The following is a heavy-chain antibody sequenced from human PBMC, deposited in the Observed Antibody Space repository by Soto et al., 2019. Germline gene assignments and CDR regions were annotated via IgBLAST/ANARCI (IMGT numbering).Heavy chain of an antibody. Sequence: ESGGGVVQPGRSLRLSCAASGFTFSSYGMHWVHQAPGKGLEWVAVISYDGSNKYYADSVKGRFTISRDNSKNTLYLQMNSLRAEDTAVYYCAKIGHYDFWRSSGMDVWGQGTTVTVSS. D-gene: IGHD3-3*01. J-gene: IGHJ6*02. CDR3: AKIGHYDFWRSSGMDV. CDR1: GFTFSSYG. CDR2: ISYDGSNK. V-gene: IGHV3-30*18.